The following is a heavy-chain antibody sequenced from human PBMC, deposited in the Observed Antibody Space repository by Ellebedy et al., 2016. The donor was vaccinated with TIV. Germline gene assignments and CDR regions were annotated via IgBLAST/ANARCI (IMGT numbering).Heavy chain of an antibody. J-gene: IGHJ4*02. CDR1: GFTFSSYA. Sequence: GGSLRLSCAASGFTFSSYAMNWVRQVPGKGLEWVGRIRSEPDGGTTDYAAPVKGRFTISRDDSKNTLYLQMNSLKTEDTAVYYCSLQSPMITFGGVIVPSYFDYWGQGTLVTVSS. V-gene: IGHV3-15*07. CDR3: SLQSPMITFGGVIVPSYFDY. CDR2: IRSEPDGGTT. D-gene: IGHD3-16*02.